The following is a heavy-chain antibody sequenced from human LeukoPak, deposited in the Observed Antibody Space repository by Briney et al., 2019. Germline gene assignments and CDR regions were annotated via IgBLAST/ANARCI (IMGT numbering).Heavy chain of an antibody. CDR3: ARVGDCTNGVCPDY. J-gene: IGHJ4*02. D-gene: IGHD2-8*01. CDR2: IFYTGST. CDR1: GGSISGFY. Sequence: PSETLSLTCSVSGGSISGFYWTWIRQPPGRGLEWIGYIFYTGSTNYNPSLKSRVTMSVDTSKNQFSLNLSSLTAADTAVYYCARVGDCTNGVCPDYWGQGTLVTVSS. V-gene: IGHV4-59*01.